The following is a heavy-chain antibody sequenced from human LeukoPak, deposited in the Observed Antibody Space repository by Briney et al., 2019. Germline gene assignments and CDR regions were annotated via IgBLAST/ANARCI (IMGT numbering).Heavy chain of an antibody. CDR2: INPDGGGT. CDR1: EYTFNGYY. V-gene: IGHV1-46*02. Sequence: ASVKVSCKASEYTFNGYYMHWVRQPPGQGLEWMGCINPDGGGTSYAQQLQRRVTMTTDTSTSTVYMELRSLRSDDAAVYYCARVREMLAYCGGDCYFDYCVEGTLV. D-gene: IGHD2-21*02. CDR3: ARVREMLAYCGGDCYFDY. J-gene: IGHJ4*02.